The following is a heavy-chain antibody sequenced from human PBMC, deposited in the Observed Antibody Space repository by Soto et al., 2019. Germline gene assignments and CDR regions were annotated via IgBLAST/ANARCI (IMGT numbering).Heavy chain of an antibody. Sequence: QVEMVQSGAEVKKPGASVRVSCKASGYTFTDYFIHWVRQAPGQGLEWMGWINPNSGGTNYAQKFQGRVTMTRDTSSTTVYLDRSRLRSADTATYCCARDTKIPANATHYGRWGQGTLVTVSS. CDR2: INPNSGGT. V-gene: IGHV1-2*02. J-gene: IGHJ4*02. CDR3: ARDTKIPANATHYGR. D-gene: IGHD3-10*01. CDR1: GYTFTDYF.